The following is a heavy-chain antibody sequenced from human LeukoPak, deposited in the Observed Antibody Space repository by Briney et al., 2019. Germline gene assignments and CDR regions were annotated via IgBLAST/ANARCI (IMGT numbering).Heavy chain of an antibody. CDR1: GDSISSYY. V-gene: IGHV4-59*08. J-gene: IGHJ5*02. Sequence: SETLSLTCTVSGDSISSYYWSWIRQPPGKGLEWIGYIYYSGSTNYNPSLKSRVTISVDTSKNQFSLKLSSVTAADTAVYYCARTRFYKSRYCSSTSCYTGANWFDPWGQGTLVTVSS. CDR3: ARTRFYKSRYCSSTSCYTGANWFDP. D-gene: IGHD2-2*02. CDR2: IYYSGST.